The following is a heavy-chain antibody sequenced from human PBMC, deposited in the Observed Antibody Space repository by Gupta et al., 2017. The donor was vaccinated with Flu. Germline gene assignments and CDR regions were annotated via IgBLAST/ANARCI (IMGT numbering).Heavy chain of an antibody. CDR1: GFTFSNAW. CDR3: TTDVYSSSWGDAFDI. J-gene: IGHJ3*02. V-gene: IGHV3-15*01. Sequence: EVQLVESGGGLVKPGGSLRLSCAASGFTFSNAWMSWVRQAPGKGLEWVGRIKSKTDGGTTDYAAPVKGRFTISRDDSKNTLYLQMNSLKTEDTAVYYCTTDVYSSSWGDAFDIWGQGTMVTVSS. CDR2: IKSKTDGGTT. D-gene: IGHD6-13*01.